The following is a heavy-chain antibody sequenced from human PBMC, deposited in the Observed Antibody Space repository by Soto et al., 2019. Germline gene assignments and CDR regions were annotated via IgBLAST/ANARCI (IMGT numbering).Heavy chain of an antibody. CDR2: IGGSNGDT. D-gene: IGHD5-12*01. V-gene: IGHV1-18*04. J-gene: IGHJ5*01. CDR1: GYNYIDYG. CDR3: ARDSKWLKISRNWFES. Sequence: ASVKDSCKSSGYNYIDYGMSWVRQAPGQGLEWMGWIGGSNGDTKFARKFQGRVTLTTDTSTNTAYMELRSLRLDDTAVYYCARDSKWLKISRNWFESWGKVNLVTVSS.